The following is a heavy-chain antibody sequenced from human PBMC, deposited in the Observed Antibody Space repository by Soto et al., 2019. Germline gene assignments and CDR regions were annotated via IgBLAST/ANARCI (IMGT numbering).Heavy chain of an antibody. J-gene: IGHJ6*02. Sequence: ASVKVSCKASGYTFTGYYVHWVRQAPGQGLEWMGWINPNSGDTYLAQRFQGRVTMNRDTSIGTAYMELRGLTSDDTAEYYCAKGGAIVTAGTRVYLYNAMDVWGQGTTVTVSS. D-gene: IGHD1-26*01. CDR1: GYTFTGYY. V-gene: IGHV1-2*02. CDR3: AKGGAIVTAGTRVYLYNAMDV. CDR2: INPNSGDT.